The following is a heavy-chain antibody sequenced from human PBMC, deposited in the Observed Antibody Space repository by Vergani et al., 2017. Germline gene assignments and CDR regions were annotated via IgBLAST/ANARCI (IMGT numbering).Heavy chain of an antibody. D-gene: IGHD2-21*02. CDR2: ISGRRGDDT. V-gene: IGHV3-23*04. Sequence: VQLVESGGNVVQSGTSLRLSCAASRFTFSSYAMSWVRQAPGKGLEWVSGISGRRGDDTYYADSVKGRFTISRDNSENTLYLQMNRLRAEDTAVYYCAKAVSIVVVTAPFDYWGPGTLVTVSS. CDR1: RFTFSSYA. J-gene: IGHJ4*02. CDR3: AKAVSIVVVTAPFDY.